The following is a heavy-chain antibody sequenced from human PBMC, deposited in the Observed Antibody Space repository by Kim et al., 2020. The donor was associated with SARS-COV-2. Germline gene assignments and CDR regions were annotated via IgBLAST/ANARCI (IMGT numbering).Heavy chain of an antibody. CDR3: ARDRSLGPDTYYYDT. CDR1: GYTFTSYG. V-gene: IGHV1-18*01. Sequence: ASVKVSCKASGYTFTSYGISWVRQAPGQGLEWMGWISAYNGNTNYAQKLQGRVTMTTDTSTSTAYMELRSLRSDDTAVYYCARDRSLGPDTYYYDTWGQGTLVTVSS. D-gene: IGHD3-22*01. J-gene: IGHJ5*02. CDR2: ISAYNGNT.